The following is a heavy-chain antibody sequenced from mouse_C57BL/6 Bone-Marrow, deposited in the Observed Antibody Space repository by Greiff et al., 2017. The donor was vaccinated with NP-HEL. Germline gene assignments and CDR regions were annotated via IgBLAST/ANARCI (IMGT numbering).Heavy chain of an antibody. CDR3: ARGGYYGSMDY. J-gene: IGHJ2*01. D-gene: IGHD1-1*01. V-gene: IGHV1-80*01. CDR1: GYAFSSYW. CDR2: IYPGDGDT. Sequence: VQLQQSGAELVKPGASVKISCKASGYAFSSYWMNWVKQRPGKGLEWIGQIYPGDGDTNYNGKFKGKATLTADKSSSTAYMQLSSLTSEDSAVYFWARGGYYGSMDYWGQGTTLTVSS.